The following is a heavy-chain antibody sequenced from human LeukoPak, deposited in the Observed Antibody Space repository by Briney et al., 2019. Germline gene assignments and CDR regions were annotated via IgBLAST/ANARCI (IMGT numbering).Heavy chain of an antibody. CDR1: GFTFSIYS. V-gene: IGHV3-21*04. D-gene: IGHD3-10*01. Sequence: GGSLRLSCAASGFTFSIYSMNWVRQAPGKGLEWVSSISSSSSYIYYADSVKGRFTISRDNSKNTLYLQMNSLRAEDTAVYYCANWRLLWFGDFDYWGQGTLVTVSS. CDR3: ANWRLLWFGDFDY. J-gene: IGHJ4*02. CDR2: ISSSSSYI.